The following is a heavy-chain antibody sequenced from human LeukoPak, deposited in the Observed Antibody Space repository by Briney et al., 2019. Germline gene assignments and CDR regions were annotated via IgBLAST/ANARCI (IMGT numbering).Heavy chain of an antibody. CDR1: GGSISSSNYN. CDR2: IYYSGST. D-gene: IGHD3-3*01. V-gene: IGHV4-39*07. CDR3: ARGPLYYDFWSGPADDAFDI. Sequence: PSETLSLTCTVSGGSISSSNYNWGWIRQPPGKGLEWVGSIYYSGSTYYNPSLKSRVTISVDTSKNQFSLKLSSVTAADTAVYYCARGPLYYDFWSGPADDAFDIWGQGAMVTVSS. J-gene: IGHJ3*02.